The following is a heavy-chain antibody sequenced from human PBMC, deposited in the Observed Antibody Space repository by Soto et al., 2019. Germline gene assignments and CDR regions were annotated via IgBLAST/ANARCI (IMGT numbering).Heavy chain of an antibody. CDR3: ATHRGLHDYYYGMEV. D-gene: IGHD3-16*01. CDR2: MYYSGST. CDR1: GGSISSGDYY. J-gene: IGHJ6*02. V-gene: IGHV4-30-4*01. Sequence: SETLSLTCTVSGGSISSGDYYWSWIRQPPGKGLEWIGYMYYSGSTYYNPSLKSRVTISVHTSKNQFSLKLSSVTAADTAVYYCATHRGLHDYYYGMEVWGQGTTVTGSS.